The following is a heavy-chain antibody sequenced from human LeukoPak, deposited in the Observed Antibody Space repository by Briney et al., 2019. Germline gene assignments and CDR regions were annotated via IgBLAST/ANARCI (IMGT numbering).Heavy chain of an antibody. V-gene: IGHV3-7*01. CDR2: IKQDGSEK. CDR3: ARVMSASVWRTYGSYYYYYYMDV. J-gene: IGHJ6*03. D-gene: IGHD3-16*01. Sequence: GGSLRLSCAASGFTFSSYWMTWVRQAPGKGLEWVANIKQDGSEKYSVDSVKGRFTISRNNAKNSLYMQMNSLRAEDTAVYYCARVMSASVWRTYGSYYYYYYMDVWGKGTTVTVSS. CDR1: GFTFSSYW.